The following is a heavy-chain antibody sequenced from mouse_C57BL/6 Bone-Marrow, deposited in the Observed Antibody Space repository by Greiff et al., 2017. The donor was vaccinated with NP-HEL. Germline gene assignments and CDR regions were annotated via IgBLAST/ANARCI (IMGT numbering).Heavy chain of an antibody. D-gene: IGHD2-5*01. Sequence: EVMLVESGGGLVQPGGSMKLSCVASGFTFSNYWMNWVRQSPEKGLEWVAQIRLKSDNYATHYAESVKGRFTISRDDSKSSVYLQMNNLRAEDTGIYYCTDSNYVAYWGQGTLVTVSA. CDR2: IRLKSDNYAT. CDR3: TDSNYVAY. V-gene: IGHV6-3*01. J-gene: IGHJ3*01. CDR1: GFTFSNYW.